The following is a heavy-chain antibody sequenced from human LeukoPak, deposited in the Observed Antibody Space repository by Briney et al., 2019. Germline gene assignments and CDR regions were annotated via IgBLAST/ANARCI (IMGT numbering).Heavy chain of an antibody. V-gene: IGHV4-34*01. CDR3: ARVKSRKDDY. Sequence: SETLSLTCAVYGGSFSGYYWSWIRQPPGKGLVWIGEINHSGSTNYNPSLESRVTISVDTSKNQFSLKLSSVTAADTAVYYCARVKSRKDDYWGQGTLVTVSS. J-gene: IGHJ4*02. CDR2: INHSGST. D-gene: IGHD2-21*01. CDR1: GGSFSGYY.